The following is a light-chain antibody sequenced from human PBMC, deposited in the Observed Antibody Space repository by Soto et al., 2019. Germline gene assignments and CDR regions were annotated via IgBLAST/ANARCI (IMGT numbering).Light chain of an antibody. J-gene: IGKJ5*01. Sequence: EIFLTQSPVNVSLSAVEIATLSRRDSQSVSSSYLAWYQQKPGQAPRLLIYGASSRATGIPDRFSGTGSETDFTLTINRLEPEDFAVYYCQQYENSPITFGQGTRLEIK. CDR2: GAS. V-gene: IGKV3-20*01. CDR3: QQYENSPIT. CDR1: QSVSSSY.